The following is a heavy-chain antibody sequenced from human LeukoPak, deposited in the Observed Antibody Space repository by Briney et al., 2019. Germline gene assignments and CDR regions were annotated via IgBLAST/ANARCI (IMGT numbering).Heavy chain of an antibody. CDR2: INPSSGST. V-gene: IGHV1-46*01. CDR1: GSTFTRYY. D-gene: IGHD6-13*01. J-gene: IGHJ4*02. CDR3: ARTYSSSWSYCDS. Sequence: ASVKVSCKASGSTFTRYYIHWVRQAPGQGLDWMGMINPSSGSTRFAQMFQDRVTMTRDTSTSAVYLELSSLTSEDTAMYYCARTYSSSWSYCDSWGQGTLVTVSS.